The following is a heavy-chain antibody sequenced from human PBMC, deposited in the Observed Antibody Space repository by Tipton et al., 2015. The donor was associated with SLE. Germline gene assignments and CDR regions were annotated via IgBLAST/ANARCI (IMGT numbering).Heavy chain of an antibody. CDR2: INKDGSEK. CDR1: GFSFSDYW. CDR3: ATRQGSGWYQSFDY. V-gene: IGHV3-7*01. J-gene: IGHJ4*02. Sequence: SLRLSFEGSGFSFSDYWISWVRQAPGKGLEWVANINKDGSEKYYVDSVKGRFTISRDNAKNSLYLQMDNLRPEDTAVYYCATRQGSGWYQSFDYWGQGSLVTVSS. D-gene: IGHD6-19*01.